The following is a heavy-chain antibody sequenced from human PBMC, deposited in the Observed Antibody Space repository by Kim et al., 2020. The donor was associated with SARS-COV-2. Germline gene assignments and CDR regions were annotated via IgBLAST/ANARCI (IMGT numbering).Heavy chain of an antibody. J-gene: IGHJ4*02. V-gene: IGHV3-23*01. Sequence: GSVKGRFTISRDNSKNTLYRQMNSLRAEDTAVYYCAKYRGDGYNLTFEYWGQGTLVTVSS. CDR3: AKYRGDGYNLTFEY. D-gene: IGHD5-18*01.